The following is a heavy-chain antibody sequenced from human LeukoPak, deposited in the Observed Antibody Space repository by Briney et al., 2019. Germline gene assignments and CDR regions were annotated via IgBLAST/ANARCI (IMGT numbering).Heavy chain of an antibody. Sequence: GGSLRLSCAASGFTFSSYAMSWVRQAPGKGLEWVSAISGSGGSTYYADSVKGQFTISRDNAKNSLYLQMNSLRAEDTAVYYCARAASWYYYYYYMDVWGKGTTVTVSS. V-gene: IGHV3-23*01. J-gene: IGHJ6*03. CDR2: ISGSGGST. D-gene: IGHD6-13*01. CDR3: ARAASWYYYYYYMDV. CDR1: GFTFSSYA.